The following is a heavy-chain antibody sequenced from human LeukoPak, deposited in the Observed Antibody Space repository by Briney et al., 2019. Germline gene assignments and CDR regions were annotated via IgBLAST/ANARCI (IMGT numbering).Heavy chain of an antibody. J-gene: IGHJ4*02. CDR2: IKQDGSEK. CDR1: GLTLSSYW. V-gene: IGHV3-7*01. D-gene: IGHD3-10*01. CDR3: ARAAPGLIDY. Sequence: QTGGSLRLSCAASGLTLSSYWMSWVRQAPGKGLEWVANIKQDGSEKYYVDSVKGRFTISRDNAKNSLYLQMNSLRAEDTAVYYCARAAPGLIDYWGQGTLVTVSS.